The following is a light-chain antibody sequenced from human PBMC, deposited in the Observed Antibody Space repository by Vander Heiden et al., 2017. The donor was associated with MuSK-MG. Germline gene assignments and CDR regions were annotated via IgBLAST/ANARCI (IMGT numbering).Light chain of an antibody. V-gene: IGKV1-8*01. CDR3: QQYYSYPPMYT. J-gene: IGKJ2*01. Sequence: AIRMTQSPSSFSASTGDRVTITCRASQSISSYLAWYQQKPGKAPKLLIYAASTLQSGVPSRFSGSGSGTDFTLTISCLQSEDFATYYCQQYYSYPPMYTFGQGTKLEIK. CDR2: AAS. CDR1: QSISSY.